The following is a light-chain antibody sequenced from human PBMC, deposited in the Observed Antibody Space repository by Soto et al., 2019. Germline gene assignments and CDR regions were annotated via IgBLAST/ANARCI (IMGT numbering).Light chain of an antibody. CDR3: QQYNNWPIT. V-gene: IGKV3-15*01. CDR2: AVS. J-gene: IGKJ5*01. Sequence: EIVMTQSPATLSVSPWERATLSCRASQSVNNNLAWYQQKPGQAPRLLIHAVSTRATGIPARFSGSGSATEFTLTISSLQSADFAVYYCQQYNNWPITFGQGTRLEI. CDR1: QSVNNN.